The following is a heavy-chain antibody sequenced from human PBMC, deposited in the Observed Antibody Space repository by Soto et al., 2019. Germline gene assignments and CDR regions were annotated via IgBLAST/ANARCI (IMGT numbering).Heavy chain of an antibody. D-gene: IGHD1-1*01. J-gene: IGHJ6*02. CDR2: IDPSDSYT. CDR3: ERMQRVHNHRDGLDV. V-gene: IGHV5-10-1*01. Sequence: GDSLKISCKVSGYSFTSYWINWVRLTPGKGLEWMGRIDPSDSYTIYSPSFQGHVSISTDQSISTAYLQWTSLKASDTAIYYCERMQRVHNHRDGLDVWGQGTTVTFSS. CDR1: GYSFTSYW.